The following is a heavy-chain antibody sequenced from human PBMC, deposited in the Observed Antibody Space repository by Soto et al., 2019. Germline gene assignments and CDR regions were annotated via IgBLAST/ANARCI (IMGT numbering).Heavy chain of an antibody. Sequence: GESVKISFKGSGYSFAGNWITWVRQKPGKGLEWMGRIDPSDSQTYYSPSFRGRVTISVTKSITTVFLQWSSLRASDTAMYYCARQIYDSDTGPNFQYYFDSWGQGTPVTVSS. V-gene: IGHV5-10-1*01. J-gene: IGHJ4*02. D-gene: IGHD3-22*01. CDR2: IDPSDSQT. CDR1: GYSFAGNW. CDR3: ARQIYDSDTGPNFQYYFDS.